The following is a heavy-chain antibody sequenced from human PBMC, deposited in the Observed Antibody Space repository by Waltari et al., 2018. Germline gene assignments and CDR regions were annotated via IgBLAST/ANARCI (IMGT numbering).Heavy chain of an antibody. Sequence: QVQLQESGPGLVKPSQTLSLTCTVSGGSISSGGSYWCWIRQHPWKGLEWIGYIYYSGSTYYNPSLKSRVTISVDTSKNQFSLKLSSVTAADTAVYYCARQRMTTNPGRRYFDLWGRGTLVTVSS. J-gene: IGHJ2*01. CDR2: IYYSGST. V-gene: IGHV4-31*03. D-gene: IGHD4-17*01. CDR3: ARQRMTTNPGRRYFDL. CDR1: GGSISSGGSY.